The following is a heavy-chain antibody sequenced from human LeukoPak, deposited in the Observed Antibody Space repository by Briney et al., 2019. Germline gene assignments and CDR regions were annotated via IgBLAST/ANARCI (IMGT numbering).Heavy chain of an antibody. Sequence: SETLSLTCTVSGGSISSYYWSWIRQPAGKGLEWIGRIYTSGSTNYNPSLKSRVTMPVDTSKNQFSLKLSSVTAADTAVYYCARDPEYYDILTGYHRYYMDVWGKGTTVTVSS. CDR3: ARDPEYYDILTGYHRYYMDV. V-gene: IGHV4-4*07. CDR1: GGSISSYY. D-gene: IGHD3-9*01. CDR2: IYTSGST. J-gene: IGHJ6*03.